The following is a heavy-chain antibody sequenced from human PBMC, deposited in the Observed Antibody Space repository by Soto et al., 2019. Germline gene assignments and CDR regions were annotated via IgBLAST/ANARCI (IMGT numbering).Heavy chain of an antibody. J-gene: IGHJ4*02. D-gene: IGHD3-9*01. CDR2: ISYDGSNK. CDR3: AKDGAKLRYFDWFPRPDY. CDR1: GFTFSSYG. Sequence: GGSLRLSCAASGFTFSSYGMHWVRQAPGKGLEWVAVISYDGSNKYYADSVKGRFTISRDNSKNTLYLQMNSLRAEDTAVYYCAKDGAKLRYFDWFPRPDYWGQGTLVTVSS. V-gene: IGHV3-30*18.